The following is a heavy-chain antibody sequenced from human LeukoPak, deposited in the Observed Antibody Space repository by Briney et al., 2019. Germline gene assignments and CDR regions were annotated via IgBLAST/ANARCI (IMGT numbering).Heavy chain of an antibody. CDR2: TYYSGST. CDR1: GGSISSYY. V-gene: IGHV4-59*01. CDR3: ARHKEKGAFDI. J-gene: IGHJ3*02. Sequence: PSETLSLTCTVPGGSISSYYWSWIRQPPGKGLEWIGYTYYSGSTNYNPSLKSRVTISVDTSKNQFSLKLSSVTAADTAVYYCARHKEKGAFDIWGQGTMVTVSS.